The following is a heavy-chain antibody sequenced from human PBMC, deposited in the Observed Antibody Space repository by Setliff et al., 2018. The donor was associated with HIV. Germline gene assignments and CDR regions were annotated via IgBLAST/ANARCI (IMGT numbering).Heavy chain of an antibody. D-gene: IGHD5-18*01. CDR3: ARSPGVDTNMAFDY. CDR2: IYYSGSA. CDR1: GGSIINHF. Sequence: PSETLSLTCTVSGGSIINHFWSWIRLPPGKGLEWIGHIYYSGSADYNRSLKSRVTISVDTSKSQISLKLNSVTAADTAVYYCARSPGVDTNMAFDYWGQGILVTVSS. J-gene: IGHJ4*02. V-gene: IGHV4-59*11.